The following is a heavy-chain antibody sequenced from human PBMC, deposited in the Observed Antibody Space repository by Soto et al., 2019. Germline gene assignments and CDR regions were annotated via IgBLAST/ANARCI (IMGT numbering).Heavy chain of an antibody. Sequence: PGGSLRLSCAASGFTFSSYAMNWVRQAPGKGLEWVSAISGSGGSTYYADSVRGRFTISRDNSKNTLYLQMNSLRAEDTAVYYCAKDSPDSSGWYFEDYWGQGTLVTVSS. CDR1: GFTFSSYA. D-gene: IGHD6-19*01. CDR2: ISGSGGST. J-gene: IGHJ4*02. CDR3: AKDSPDSSGWYFEDY. V-gene: IGHV3-23*01.